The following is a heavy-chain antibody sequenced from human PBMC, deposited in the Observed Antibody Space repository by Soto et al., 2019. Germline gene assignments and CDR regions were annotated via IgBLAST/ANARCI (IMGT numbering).Heavy chain of an antibody. CDR1: GFTFSSYT. CDR3: ARGPLYYFDY. V-gene: IGHV3-21*02. CDR2: ISSRSTNT. Sequence: EVQLVESGGGLVKPGGSLRLSCEDSGFTFSSYTMNWVRRAPGKGLEWVSSISSRSTNTHYVDSVRGRFTISRDNAKRSLYLQMNSLRAEDTAVYYCARGPLYYFDYWGQGTLVTFSS. J-gene: IGHJ4*02.